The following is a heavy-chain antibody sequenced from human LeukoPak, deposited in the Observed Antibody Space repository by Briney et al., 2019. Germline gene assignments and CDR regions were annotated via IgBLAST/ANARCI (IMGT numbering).Heavy chain of an antibody. CDR1: GYTFTSYG. V-gene: IGHV1-18*01. J-gene: IGHJ4*02. CDR2: ISAYNGNT. D-gene: IGHD2-2*01. Sequence: ASVKVSCKASGYTFTSYGISWVRQAPGQGLEWMGWISAYNGNTNYAQKLQGRVTMTTDTSTSTAYMELRSLRSDDTAVYYCARAGYCSSTSCYAEHDYWGQGTLVTVSS. CDR3: ARAGYCSSTSCYAEHDY.